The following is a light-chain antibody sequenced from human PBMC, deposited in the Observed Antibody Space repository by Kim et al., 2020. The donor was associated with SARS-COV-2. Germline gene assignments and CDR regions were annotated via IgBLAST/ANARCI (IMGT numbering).Light chain of an antibody. CDR3: QQYNSDLQVA. Sequence: ASVGDRVTITCRASQSLCRWLAWYQQKPGKAPKLLIYGASNLESGVPSRFSGSGSGTECTLTISSLQPDDFATYYCQQYNSDLQVAFGGGTKLEIK. J-gene: IGKJ4*01. CDR2: GAS. V-gene: IGKV1-5*01. CDR1: QSLCRW.